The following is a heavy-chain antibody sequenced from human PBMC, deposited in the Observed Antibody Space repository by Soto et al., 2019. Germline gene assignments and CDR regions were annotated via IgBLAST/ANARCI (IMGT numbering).Heavy chain of an antibody. J-gene: IGHJ6*02. CDR3: ARQNYYSGMDV. CDR1: VYSCTSCF. CDR2: ISAYNGNA. V-gene: IGHV1-18*01. Sequence: ASVKVSCRPSVYSCTSCFMTWVRQAPRQGLEWMGWISAYNGNANYAQMLQGRVTMTTDTSTSTAYMELRSLRSDDTAVYYCARQNYYSGMDVWGQGTTVTVS.